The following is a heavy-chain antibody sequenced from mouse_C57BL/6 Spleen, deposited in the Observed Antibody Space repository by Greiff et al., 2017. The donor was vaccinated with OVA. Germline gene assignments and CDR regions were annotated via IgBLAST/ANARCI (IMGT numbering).Heavy chain of an antibody. D-gene: IGHD2-1*01. J-gene: IGHJ2*01. Sequence: EVMLVESGGGLVKPGGSLKLSCAASGFTFSSYTMSWVRQTPEKRLEWVATISGGGGNTYYPDSVKGRFTISRDNAKNTLYLQMSSLRSEDTALYYCARQGDYYVFDYWGQGTTLTVSS. CDR3: ARQGDYYVFDY. CDR1: GFTFSSYT. V-gene: IGHV5-9*01. CDR2: ISGGGGNT.